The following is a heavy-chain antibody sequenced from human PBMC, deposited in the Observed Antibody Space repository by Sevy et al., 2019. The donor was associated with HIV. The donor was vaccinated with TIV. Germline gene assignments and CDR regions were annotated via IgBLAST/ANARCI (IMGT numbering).Heavy chain of an antibody. Sequence: ASVKVSCKISGYTLREFPIHWVRQAPEKGLEWMGGFDENGEALYAQKFQGRVTLTEDTSIDTAYMELSSLRSEDSAMYYFATDIIVGRAYWGQGTRVTVSS. J-gene: IGHJ4*02. CDR1: GYTLREFP. D-gene: IGHD3-10*01. CDR2: FDENGEA. V-gene: IGHV1-24*01. CDR3: ATDIIVGRAY.